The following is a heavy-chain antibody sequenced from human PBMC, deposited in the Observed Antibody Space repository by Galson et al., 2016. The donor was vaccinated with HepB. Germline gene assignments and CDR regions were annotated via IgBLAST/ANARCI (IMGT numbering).Heavy chain of an antibody. D-gene: IGHD1-26*01. CDR1: GGSISSYY. V-gene: IGHV4-59*01. J-gene: IGHJ5*02. Sequence: TLSLTCTVSGGSISSYYWTWIRQPPGKRLEWIGYIYYDGSTDYNPSLRRRVTMSVDTSKNQFSLKLSSVTAADTAVYYCVKVGGAGYFDPWGQGTLVTVSS. CDR3: VKVGGAGYFDP. CDR2: IYYDGST.